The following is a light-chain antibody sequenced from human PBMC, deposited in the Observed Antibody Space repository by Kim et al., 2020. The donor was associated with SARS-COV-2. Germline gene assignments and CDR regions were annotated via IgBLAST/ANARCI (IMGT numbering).Light chain of an antibody. CDR3: AAWDDSLSVV. Sequence: PGQRVPISCSGSSSNIGSNYVYWYQQLPGTAPKLLIYRNNQRPSGVPDRFSGSKSGTSASLAISGLRSEDEADYYCAAWDDSLSVVFGGGSQLTVL. V-gene: IGLV1-47*01. CDR2: RNN. CDR1: SSNIGSNY. J-gene: IGLJ2*01.